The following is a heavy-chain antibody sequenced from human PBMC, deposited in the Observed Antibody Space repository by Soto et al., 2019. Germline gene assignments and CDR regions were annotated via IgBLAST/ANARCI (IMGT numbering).Heavy chain of an antibody. V-gene: IGHV4-39*01. Sequence: PSETLSLTCTVSGGSISSSSYYWGWIRQPPGKGLEWIGSIYYSGSTYYNPSLKSRVTISVDTSKNQFSLKLSSVTAADTAVYYCARLYWQDILTIYYTLWGQGTLVTVSS. D-gene: IGHD3-9*01. CDR1: GGSISSSSYY. CDR3: ARLYWQDILTIYYTL. J-gene: IGHJ4*02. CDR2: IYYSGST.